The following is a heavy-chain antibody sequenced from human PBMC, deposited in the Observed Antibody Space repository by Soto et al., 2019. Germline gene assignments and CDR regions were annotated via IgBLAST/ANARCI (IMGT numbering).Heavy chain of an antibody. Sequence: QVQLQESGQGLVKPSQTLSLTCTVSGGSISSGGYYWSWIRQHPGKGLEWIGYIYYSGSTYYNPYLRCRVTRSVDTSKNHFSLKLSSVTAADTAVYYCARGGTTVVTVWFDPWGQGTLVTVSS. J-gene: IGHJ5*02. CDR2: IYYSGST. V-gene: IGHV4-31*03. CDR3: ARGGTTVVTVWFDP. D-gene: IGHD4-17*01. CDR1: GGSISSGGYY.